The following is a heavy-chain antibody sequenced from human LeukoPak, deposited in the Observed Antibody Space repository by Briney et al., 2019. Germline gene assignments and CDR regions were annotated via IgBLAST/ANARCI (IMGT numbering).Heavy chain of an antibody. CDR1: GFTFSSYA. D-gene: IGHD6-13*01. V-gene: IGHV3-23*01. J-gene: IGHJ6*02. CDR3: AKVSRGYSSSWYGMDV. Sequence: GGSLRLSCAASGFTFSSYAMSWVRQAPGKGLEWVSAISGSGGSTYYADSVKGRFTISRDNSKNTLYLQMNSLRAEDTAVYYYAKVSRGYSSSWYGMDVWGQGTTVTVSS. CDR2: ISGSGGST.